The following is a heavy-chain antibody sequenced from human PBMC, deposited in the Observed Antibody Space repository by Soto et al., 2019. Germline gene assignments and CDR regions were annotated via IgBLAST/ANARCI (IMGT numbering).Heavy chain of an antibody. CDR3: ERKAGIAEDRGGWFEP. CDR2: IYYSGIT. CDR1: VCSIIISSYD. Sequence: SSTXSLTCTVSVCSIIISSYDSCWIRQPPGNGLEWIGSIYYSGITYYKPSLKSLVTVSVETYKNKFSLKLSSVTAADTAVYYFERKAGIAEDRGGWFEPCGQGTLV. J-gene: IGHJ5*02. V-gene: IGHV4-39*01. D-gene: IGHD6-13*01.